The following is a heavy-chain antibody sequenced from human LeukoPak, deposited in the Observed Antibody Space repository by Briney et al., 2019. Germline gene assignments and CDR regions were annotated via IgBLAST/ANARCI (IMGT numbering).Heavy chain of an antibody. Sequence: SETLSLTCTVSSGSITSYYWSWIRQPPGKGLEWIGYIYYSESTNYNPSLKSRVTISVDTSKNQSSLKLNSVTAADTAVYYCARGRSRFDPWGQGTLVTVSS. CDR1: SGSITSYY. CDR2: IYYSEST. CDR3: ARGRSRFDP. V-gene: IGHV4-59*01. J-gene: IGHJ5*02.